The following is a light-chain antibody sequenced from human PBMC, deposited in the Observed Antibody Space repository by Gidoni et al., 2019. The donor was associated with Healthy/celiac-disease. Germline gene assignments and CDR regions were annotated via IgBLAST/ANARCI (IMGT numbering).Light chain of an antibody. CDR3: MQGTHWPPT. V-gene: IGKV2-30*01. CDR2: KVS. J-gene: IGKJ1*01. CDR1: QSPVYSDGNTY. Sequence: EVVRTQSPLTLPVTLGQPASISCRSSQSPVYSDGNTYLHWFKQMPGTSPRRLIYKVSTRDSGVPARFSGSGSGTDFTLKISRVEAEDVGVYYCMQGTHWPPTFGPXTKVEIK.